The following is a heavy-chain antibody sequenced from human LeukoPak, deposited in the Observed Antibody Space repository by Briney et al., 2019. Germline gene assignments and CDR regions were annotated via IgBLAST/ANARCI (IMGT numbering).Heavy chain of an antibody. CDR1: GGSFSGYY. CDR3: ARGPTYSSSSYYYYYYGMDV. V-gene: IGHV4-34*01. CDR2: INHSGST. J-gene: IGHJ6*02. Sequence: SDTLSLTCAVYGGSFSGYYWSWIRQPPGKGLEWIGEINHSGSTNYNPSLKSRVTISVDTSKNQFSLKLSSVTAADTAVYYCARGPTYSSSSYYYYYYGMDVWGQGTTVTVSS. D-gene: IGHD6-13*01.